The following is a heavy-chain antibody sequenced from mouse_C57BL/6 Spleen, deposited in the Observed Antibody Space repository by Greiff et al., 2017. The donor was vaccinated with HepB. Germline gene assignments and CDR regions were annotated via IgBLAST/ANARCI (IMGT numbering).Heavy chain of an antibody. CDR3: TRRGDDYDGAMDY. D-gene: IGHD2-4*01. Sequence: VQLQQPGAELVRPGASVTLSCKASGYTFTDYEMHWVKQTPVHGLEWIGAIDPETGGTAYNQKFKGKAILTADKSSSTAYMELRSLTSEDSAVYYCTRRGDDYDGAMDYWGQGTSVTVSS. CDR2: IDPETGGT. CDR1: GYTFTDYE. J-gene: IGHJ4*01. V-gene: IGHV1-15*01.